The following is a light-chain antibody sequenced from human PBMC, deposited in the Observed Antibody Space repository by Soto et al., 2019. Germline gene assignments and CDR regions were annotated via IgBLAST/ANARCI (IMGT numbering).Light chain of an antibody. J-gene: IGKJ2*01. V-gene: IGKV3-20*01. Sequence: EIVLTQSPGTLSLSPGERSTLSCRASQRVSSSYLAWYQQKPGQAPRLLIYDASSRATGIPDRFSGSGSGTDFTITISRLEPEDFAVYYCQQYGSSPPYTFGQGTKLEIK. CDR3: QQYGSSPPYT. CDR2: DAS. CDR1: QRVSSSY.